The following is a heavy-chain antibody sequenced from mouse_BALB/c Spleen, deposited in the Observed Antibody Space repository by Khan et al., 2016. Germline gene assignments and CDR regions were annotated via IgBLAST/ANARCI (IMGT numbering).Heavy chain of an antibody. CDR1: GYSITSGYA. D-gene: IGHD1-1*01. Sequence: EVQLQESGPGLVKPSQSLSLTCTVTGYSITSGYAWNWIRQFPGNKLEWMGYINYSGSTTYNPSLKSQISITRDTSKNQFFLQLKSVTTEDTATYYCARDYYGSSFFDYWGQGPTLTVSS. CDR2: INYSGST. CDR3: ARDYYGSSFFDY. J-gene: IGHJ2*01. V-gene: IGHV3-2*02.